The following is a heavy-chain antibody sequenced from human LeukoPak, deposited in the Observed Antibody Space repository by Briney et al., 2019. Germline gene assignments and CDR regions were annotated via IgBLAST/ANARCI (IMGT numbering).Heavy chain of an antibody. CDR1: GGTFISYA. CDR2: IIPIFGTA. V-gene: IGHV1-69*13. CDR3: ARRVYGYDEFDY. Sequence: SVKVSCKASGGTFISYAISWVRQAPGQGLEWMGGIIPIFGTANYAQKFQGRVTIAADESTSTAYMELSSLRSEDTAVYYCARRVYGYDEFDYWGQGTLVTVSS. J-gene: IGHJ4*02. D-gene: IGHD5/OR15-5a*01.